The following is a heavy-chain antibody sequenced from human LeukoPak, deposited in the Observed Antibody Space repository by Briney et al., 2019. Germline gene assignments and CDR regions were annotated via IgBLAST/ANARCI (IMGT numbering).Heavy chain of an antibody. Sequence: NPSETLSLTCTVSGGSISSSSYYWGWIRQPPGKGLEWIGSIYYSGNPDYNPSLKSRVTMSVDTSRNQFSLKVNSVTDADTAVYCARDEVGAIDYWGQGTLVTVSS. D-gene: IGHD1-26*01. CDR3: ARDEVGAIDY. V-gene: IGHV4-39*07. CDR1: GGSISSSSYY. J-gene: IGHJ4*02. CDR2: IYYSGNP.